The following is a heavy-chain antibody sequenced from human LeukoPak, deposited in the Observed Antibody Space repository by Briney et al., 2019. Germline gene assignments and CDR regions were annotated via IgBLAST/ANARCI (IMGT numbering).Heavy chain of an antibody. CDR1: GFTFSSYE. Sequence: PGGSLRLSCAASGFTFSSYEMNWVRQAPGKGLEWVSYISSSGSYIYYADSVKGRFTISRDNAKNSLYLQMNSLRAEDTAVYYCARDRGGSGSYYINAFDIWGQGTMVTVSS. J-gene: IGHJ3*02. CDR3: ARDRGGSGSYYINAFDI. CDR2: ISSSGSYI. D-gene: IGHD1-26*01. V-gene: IGHV3-21*05.